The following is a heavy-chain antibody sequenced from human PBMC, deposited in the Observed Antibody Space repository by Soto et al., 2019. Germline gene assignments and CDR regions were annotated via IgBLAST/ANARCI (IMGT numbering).Heavy chain of an antibody. CDR2: ISAYNGNT. J-gene: IGHJ4*02. CDR3: ARASSSGYYLDY. Sequence: ASVKVSCKASGYTFTSYVISWVRQAPGQGLERMGWISAYNGNTNYAQNLQGRVTMTTDRSTSTAYMELRSLRSDDTAVYYCARASSSGYYLDYWGQGTLVTVS. D-gene: IGHD3-22*01. CDR1: GYTFTSYV. V-gene: IGHV1-18*01.